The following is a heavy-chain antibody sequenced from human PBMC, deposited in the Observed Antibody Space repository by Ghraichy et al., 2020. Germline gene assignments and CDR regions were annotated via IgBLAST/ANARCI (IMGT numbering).Heavy chain of an antibody. J-gene: IGHJ4*02. CDR1: GYTFTDYY. Sequence: ASVTVSCKASGYTFTDYYIHWVRQAPGQGLEWMGRITPNNGDTNYAQKFRGRITMTSDTPISTAYMELTSLRSDDTAVYYCATDRRSDGDYFFDSWGQGTLVTVSS. CDR2: ITPNNGDT. D-gene: IGHD4-17*01. V-gene: IGHV1-2*06. CDR3: ATDRRSDGDYFFDS.